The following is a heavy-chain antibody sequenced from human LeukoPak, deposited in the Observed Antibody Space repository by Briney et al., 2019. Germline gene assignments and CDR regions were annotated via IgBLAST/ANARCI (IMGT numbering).Heavy chain of an antibody. CDR2: IYYSGST. V-gene: IGHV4-39*07. D-gene: IGHD4-17*01. J-gene: IGHJ5*02. CDR3: ASSYGDYEEGNWFDP. Sequence: SETLSLTCTVSGGSISSSSYYWGWIRQPPGKGLEWIGSIYYSGSTYYNPSLKSRVTISVDTSENQFSLKLSSVTAADTAVYYCASSYGDYEEGNWFDPWGQGTLVTVSS. CDR1: GGSISSSSYY.